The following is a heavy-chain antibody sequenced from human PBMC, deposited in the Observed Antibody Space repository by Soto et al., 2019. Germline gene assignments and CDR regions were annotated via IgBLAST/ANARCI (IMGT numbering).Heavy chain of an antibody. J-gene: IGHJ3*02. CDR1: GFNFSDYG. CDR2: ISYDGSSK. Sequence: QGQRVESGGGVVQPGKSLRVSCAASGFNFSDYGMHWVRQAPGKGLEWVAVISYDGSSKYYGDSVKGRLTISRDNSKNTLYLHMNSLRVEDTAVYHCAKEGWTGIHAFDIWGPGTVVTVSS. CDR3: AKEGWTGIHAFDI. V-gene: IGHV3-30*18. D-gene: IGHD2-15*01.